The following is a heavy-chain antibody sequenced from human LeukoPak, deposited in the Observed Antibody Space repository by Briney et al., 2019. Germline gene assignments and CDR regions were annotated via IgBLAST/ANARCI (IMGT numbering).Heavy chain of an antibody. CDR1: AGSISSGGYS. V-gene: IGHV4-30-4*07. Sequence: SETLSLTCTVSAGSISSGGYSWSWIRQPPGKGLEWMGYIYYSGSTYYNPPLKSRVTISVDTSKNQFSLKLSSVTAADTAVYYCARVFRGWYFDYWGQGTLVTVSS. D-gene: IGHD6-19*01. J-gene: IGHJ4*02. CDR2: IYYSGST. CDR3: ARVFRGWYFDY.